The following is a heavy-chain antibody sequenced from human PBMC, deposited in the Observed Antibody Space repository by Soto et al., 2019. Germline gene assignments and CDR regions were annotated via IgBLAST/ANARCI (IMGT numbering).Heavy chain of an antibody. J-gene: IGHJ4*02. V-gene: IGHV3-33*01. CDR2: IWYDGSNK. D-gene: IGHD4-17*01. Sequence: PGGSLRLSCAASGFTFSSYGMHWVRQAPGKGLEWVAVIWYDGSNKYYADSVKGRFTISRDNSKNTLYLQMNSLRAEDTAVYYCARTDTSYGVHLDYWGQGTLVTVSS. CDR3: ARTDTSYGVHLDY. CDR1: GFTFSSYG.